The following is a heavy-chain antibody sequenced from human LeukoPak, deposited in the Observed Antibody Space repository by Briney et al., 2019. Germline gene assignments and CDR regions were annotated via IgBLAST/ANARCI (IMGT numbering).Heavy chain of an antibody. D-gene: IGHD3-10*01. CDR3: AKVLNYYASGYFDY. V-gene: IGHV1-46*01. J-gene: IGHJ4*02. Sequence: ASVKVSCKASGHTFANYYMHWVRQAPGQGLEWMGMINPSGGRTTYAQKFQGRVTMTRDTSTSTLYMELSSLRSEDTAVYYCAKVLNYYASGYFDYWGQGTLVTVSS. CDR2: INPSGGRT. CDR1: GHTFANYY.